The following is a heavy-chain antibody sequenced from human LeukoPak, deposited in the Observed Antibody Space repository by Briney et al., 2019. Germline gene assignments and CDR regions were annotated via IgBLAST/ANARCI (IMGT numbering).Heavy chain of an antibody. CDR1: GLTFSGYG. D-gene: IGHD3-22*01. V-gene: IGHV3-23*01. CDR2: ISGSGGST. CDR3: AKNPPLASRVVVIFFDY. J-gene: IGHJ4*02. Sequence: PGGSLRLSCAASGLTFSGYGMSWVRQAPGKGLEWVSAISGSGGSTFYADSVKGRFTISRDNSKNTLYLQMNSLRAEDTAVYYCAKNPPLASRVVVIFFDYWGQGTLVTVSS.